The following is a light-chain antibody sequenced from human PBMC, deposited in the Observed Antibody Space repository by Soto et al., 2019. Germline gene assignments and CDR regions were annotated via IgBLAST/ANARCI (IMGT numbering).Light chain of an antibody. CDR3: QHSGT. V-gene: IGKV3-20*01. J-gene: IGKJ2*01. CDR2: EAS. CDR1: QNVRGSY. Sequence: EIVLTQAPGTMSLAPGVRAALSCRAGQNVRGSYLAWYQQKFGEPPRLLIYEASTRATGIPDRFSGSGSGTYFTLTISRLEPEDFAVYYCQHSGTFCQGTKLQIK.